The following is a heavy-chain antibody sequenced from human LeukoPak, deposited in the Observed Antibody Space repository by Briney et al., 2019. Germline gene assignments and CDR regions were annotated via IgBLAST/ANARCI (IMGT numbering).Heavy chain of an antibody. V-gene: IGHV3-23*01. J-gene: IGHJ4*02. CDR1: GFTFSSYA. D-gene: IGHD3-22*01. Sequence: GGSLRLSCAASGFTFSSYAMSWGRQAPGKGLEWGSAISGSGGSTYYADSVKGRFTISRDNSKNTLYLQMNSLRAEDTAVYYCAKDSQSGYTLNYFDYWGQGTLVTVSS. CDR3: AKDSQSGYTLNYFDY. CDR2: ISGSGGST.